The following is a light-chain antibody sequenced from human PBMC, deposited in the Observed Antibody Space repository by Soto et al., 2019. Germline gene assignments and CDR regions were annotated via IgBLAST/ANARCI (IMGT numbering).Light chain of an antibody. CDR2: WAT. Sequence: DSLMTHSPDSLSLSLRARSTINCNSNQSVFSNSKNRNHLSWYQQKPGQPPKLLIYWATTRESGVPDRFSGSGSGTDFTLTVSGLQAEDVAIYYCHQYFSSPITFGGGTKVDIK. V-gene: IGKV4-1*01. J-gene: IGKJ4*01. CDR3: HQYFSSPIT. CDR1: QSVFSNSKNRNH.